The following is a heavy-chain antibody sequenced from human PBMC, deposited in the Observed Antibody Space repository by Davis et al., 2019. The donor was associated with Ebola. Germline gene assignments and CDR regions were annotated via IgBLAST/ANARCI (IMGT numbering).Heavy chain of an antibody. CDR3: ARDGVIVGHYYYGMDV. J-gene: IGHJ6*02. CDR2: IYSGGST. CDR1: GFTVSSNY. D-gene: IGHD2-21*01. V-gene: IGHV3-66*02. Sequence: PGGSLRLSCAASGFTVSSNYMSWVRQAPGKGLEWVSVIYSGGSTYYADSVKGRFTISRDNSKNTLYLQMNSLRAEDTAVYYCARDGVIVGHYYYGMDVWGQGTTVTVSS.